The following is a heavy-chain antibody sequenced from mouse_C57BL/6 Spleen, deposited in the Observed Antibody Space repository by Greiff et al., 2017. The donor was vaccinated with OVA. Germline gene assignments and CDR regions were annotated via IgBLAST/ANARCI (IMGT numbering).Heavy chain of an antibody. D-gene: IGHD1-1*01. V-gene: IGHV7-3*01. CDR2: IRNKANGYTT. CDR3: ARSVVATPFDY. J-gene: IGHJ2*01. CDR1: GFTFTDYY. Sequence: EVQLQESGGGLVQPGGSLSLSCAASGFTFTDYYMSWVRQPPGKALEWLGFIRNKANGYTTEYSASVKGRFTISRDNSQSILYLQMNALRAEDSATYYCARSVVATPFDYWGQGTTLTVSS.